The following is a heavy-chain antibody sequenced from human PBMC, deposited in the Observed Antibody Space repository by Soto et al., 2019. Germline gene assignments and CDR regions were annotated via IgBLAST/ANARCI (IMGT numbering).Heavy chain of an antibody. D-gene: IGHD3-22*01. CDR2: IIPIFGTA. Sequence: QVQLVQSGAEVKKPGSSVNVSCKASGGTFSSYAISWVRQAPGQGLEWMGGIIPIFGTANYAQKFQGRVTITADESTSTAYMELSSLRSEDTAVYYCARDPHYYDSSGYYNSAEYFQHWGQGTLVTVSS. V-gene: IGHV1-69*01. CDR3: ARDPHYYDSSGYYNSAEYFQH. CDR1: GGTFSSYA. J-gene: IGHJ1*01.